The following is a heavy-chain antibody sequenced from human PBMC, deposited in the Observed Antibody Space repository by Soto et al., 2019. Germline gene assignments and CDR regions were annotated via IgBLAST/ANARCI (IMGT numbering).Heavy chain of an antibody. J-gene: IGHJ6*02. CDR1: GFTFSSYW. Sequence: EVQLVESGGGLVQPGGSLRLSCAASGFTFSSYWMSWVHQAPGKGLEWVANIKQDGSEKYYVDSVKGRFTISRDNAKNSLYLQMNSLRAEDTAVYYCARKRAVAGYYYYYYGMDVWGQGTTVTVSS. V-gene: IGHV3-7*01. D-gene: IGHD6-19*01. CDR3: ARKRAVAGYYYYYYGMDV. CDR2: IKQDGSEK.